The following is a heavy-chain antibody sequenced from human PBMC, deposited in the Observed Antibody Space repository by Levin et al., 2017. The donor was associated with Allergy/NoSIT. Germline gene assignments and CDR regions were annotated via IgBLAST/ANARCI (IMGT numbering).Heavy chain of an antibody. J-gene: IGHJ6*02. CDR3: ARVGSGDFSSLLAYCGGDCYSLSLYYYGMDV. V-gene: IGHV3-21*01. D-gene: IGHD2-21*02. CDR2: ISSSSSYI. CDR1: GFTFSSYS. Sequence: LSLTCAASGFTFSSYSMNWVRQAPGKGLEWVSSISSSSSYIYYADSVKGRFTISRDNAKNSLYLQMNSLRAEDTAVYYCARVGSGDFSSLLAYCGGDCYSLSLYYYGMDVWGQGTTVTVSS.